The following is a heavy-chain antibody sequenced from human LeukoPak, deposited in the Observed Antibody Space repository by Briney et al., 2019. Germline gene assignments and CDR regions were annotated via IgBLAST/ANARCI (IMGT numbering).Heavy chain of an antibody. Sequence: GGSLRLSCAASGFTFSSYSMNWVRQAPGKGLEWVSSISSSSSYIYYADSVKGRFTISRDNAKNSLYLQMNSLRAEDTAVYYCARVGSGDPDAFDIWGQGTMVTVSS. CDR1: GFTFSSYS. J-gene: IGHJ3*02. CDR2: ISSSSSYI. V-gene: IGHV3-21*01. CDR3: ARVGSGDPDAFDI. D-gene: IGHD2-2*03.